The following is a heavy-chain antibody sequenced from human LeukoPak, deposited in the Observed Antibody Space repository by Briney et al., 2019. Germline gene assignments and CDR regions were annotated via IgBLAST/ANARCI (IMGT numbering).Heavy chain of an antibody. D-gene: IGHD6-19*01. CDR3: AKDRAAGSGWYEVDY. CDR2: IRYDGSNK. V-gene: IGHV3-30*02. J-gene: IGHJ4*02. CDR1: GFTFSSYG. Sequence: GGSLRLSCAASGFTFSSYGMHWVRQAPGKGLEWVAFIRYDGSNKYYADSVKGRFTISRDNSKNTLYLQMNSLRAEDTAVYYCAKDRAAGSGWYEVDYWGQGTLVTVSP.